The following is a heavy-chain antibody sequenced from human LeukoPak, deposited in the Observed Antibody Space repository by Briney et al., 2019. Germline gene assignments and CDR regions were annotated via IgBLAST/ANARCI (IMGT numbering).Heavy chain of an antibody. CDR1: GFTFNRDW. Sequence: SGGSLRLSCAASGFTFNRDWTAWVRQAPGKGLEWVSGISWNSGSLGYADSVKGRFTISRDNAKNSLYLQMNSLRAEDTAVYYCARRGSDRYCSGGSCYYPRPVDYWGQGTLVTVSS. J-gene: IGHJ4*02. CDR3: ARRGSDRYCSGGSCYYPRPVDY. D-gene: IGHD2-15*01. CDR2: ISWNSGSL. V-gene: IGHV3-9*01.